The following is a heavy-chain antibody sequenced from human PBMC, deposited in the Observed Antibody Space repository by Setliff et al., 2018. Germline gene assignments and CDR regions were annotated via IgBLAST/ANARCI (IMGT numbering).Heavy chain of an antibody. CDR2: IYTSGST. J-gene: IGHJ4*02. D-gene: IGHD3-3*01. Sequence: LSLTCTVSGGSISSGSYYWSWIRQPAGKGLEWIGRIYTSGSTNYNPSLKSRVTISVDTSKNQFSLKLSSVTAADTAVYYCARRETYYNFWSGYFDYWGQGTLVTVSS. CDR1: GGSISSGSYY. CDR3: ARRETYYNFWSGYFDY. V-gene: IGHV4-61*02.